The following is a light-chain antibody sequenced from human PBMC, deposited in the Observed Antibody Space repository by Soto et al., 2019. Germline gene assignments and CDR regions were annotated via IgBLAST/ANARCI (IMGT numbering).Light chain of an antibody. CDR1: SSNVGSYTL. V-gene: IGLV2-23*02. Sequence: QSALTQPASVSGSPEQSITISCTGTSSNVGSYTLVSWYQQHPGKAPKLIIYEVTERPSGVSNRFSGSKSGNTASLTISGLQAEDEADYYCCSYAGSYVVFGGGTQLTVL. CDR2: EVT. J-gene: IGLJ2*01. CDR3: CSYAGSYVV.